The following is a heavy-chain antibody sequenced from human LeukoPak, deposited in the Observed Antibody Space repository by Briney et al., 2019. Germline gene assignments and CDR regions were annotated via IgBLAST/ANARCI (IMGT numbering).Heavy chain of an antibody. CDR2: MFYRGST. CDR3: ARLFCSSSGGYCYSGDI. D-gene: IGHD2-15*01. V-gene: IGHV4-39*01. Sequence: SETLSLTCSVSGGSVSSGSYYWGWIRQPPGKGLEWIGSMFYRGSTYYNLSIKSRVTISVDTSKNQFSLKLSSMTAADTAVYYCARLFCSSSGGYCYSGDIWGQGTMVTVST. CDR1: GGSVSSGSYY. J-gene: IGHJ3*02.